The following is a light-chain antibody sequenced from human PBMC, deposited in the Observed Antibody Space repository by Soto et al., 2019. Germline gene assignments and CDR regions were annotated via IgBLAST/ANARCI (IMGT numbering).Light chain of an antibody. CDR3: FSYAGSYTLV. CDR1: SSDVGGYHY. V-gene: IGLV2-11*01. J-gene: IGLJ2*01. Sequence: QSVLTQPRSVSGSPGQSVTLSCTGTSSDVGGYHYVSWYQHHPGKAPKIIIYDVNKRPSGVPDRFSGSKSGNTASLTISGLQTEDEADYYCFSYAGSYTLVFGGGTKVTVL. CDR2: DVN.